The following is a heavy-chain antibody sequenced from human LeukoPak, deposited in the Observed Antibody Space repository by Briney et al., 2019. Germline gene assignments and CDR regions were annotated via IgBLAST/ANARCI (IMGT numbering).Heavy chain of an antibody. CDR3: AKDSYDSSGYYYS. CDR1: GFTFSSYA. CDR2: ISGSGGSA. Sequence: GGSLRLSCAASGFTFSSYAMSWVRQAPGKGLEWVSAISGSGGSAYYADSVKGRFTISRDNSKNTLYLQMNSLRAEDTAVYYCAKDSYDSSGYYYSWGQGTLVTVSS. J-gene: IGHJ4*02. V-gene: IGHV3-23*01. D-gene: IGHD3-22*01.